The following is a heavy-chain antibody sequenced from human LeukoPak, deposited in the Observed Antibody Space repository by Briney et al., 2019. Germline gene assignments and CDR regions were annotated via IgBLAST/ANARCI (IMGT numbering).Heavy chain of an antibody. CDR1: GGTFSSYA. CDR2: IIPMFGTS. D-gene: IGHD2-2*02. J-gene: IGHJ3*02. CDR3: ARRLGYCSSTSCYTDRPWAFDI. V-gene: IGHV1-69*05. Sequence: GASVKVSCKASGGTFSSYAISWVRQAPGQGLEWMGGIIPMFGTSYFAQKFQGRVSLTTDESTNTAYMELSSLRSEDTAVYYCARRLGYCSSTSCYTDRPWAFDIWGQGTMVTVSS.